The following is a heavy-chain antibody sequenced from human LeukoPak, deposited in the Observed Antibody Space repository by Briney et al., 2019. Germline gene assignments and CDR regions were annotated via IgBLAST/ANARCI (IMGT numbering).Heavy chain of an antibody. D-gene: IGHD4-23*01. J-gene: IGHJ5*02. V-gene: IGHV3-21*01. Sequence: GGSLRLSCAASGFTFSSYTMNWVRQAPGKGLEWVSSISSSSTYINYADSVKGRFTISRDNAKNSLYLQMNSLRAEDTAVYYCARDRGVVTPDNWFDPWGQGTLVTVSS. CDR3: ARDRGVVTPDNWFDP. CDR2: ISSSSTYI. CDR1: GFTFSSYT.